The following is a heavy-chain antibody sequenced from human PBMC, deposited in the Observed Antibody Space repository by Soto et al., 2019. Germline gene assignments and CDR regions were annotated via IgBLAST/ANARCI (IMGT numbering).Heavy chain of an antibody. CDR2: IYYSGST. J-gene: IGHJ4*02. Sequence: SETLSLTCTVFGGSISSYYWSWIRQPPGKGLEWIGYIYYSGSTNYNPSLKSRVTISVDTSTKQFSLKLISVTAADTAIYFCAREGNLGRWLQPLDFWGQGTLVTVSS. D-gene: IGHD5-12*01. CDR3: AREGNLGRWLQPLDF. CDR1: GGSISSYY. V-gene: IGHV4-59*01.